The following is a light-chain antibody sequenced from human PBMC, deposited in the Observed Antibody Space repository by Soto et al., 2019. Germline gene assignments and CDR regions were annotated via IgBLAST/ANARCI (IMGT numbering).Light chain of an antibody. CDR2: AAS. CDR3: QQYDTSPRT. J-gene: IGKJ1*01. Sequence: EMVLTQSPGTLSLSPGERATLSCRASQSLSSSYLAWYQQKPGQAPRILIYAASTRAPGIPDRFSGSGSGTDFTLTISRLEPEDFAVYYCQQYDTSPRTFGQGTKVEI. CDR1: QSLSSSY. V-gene: IGKV3-20*01.